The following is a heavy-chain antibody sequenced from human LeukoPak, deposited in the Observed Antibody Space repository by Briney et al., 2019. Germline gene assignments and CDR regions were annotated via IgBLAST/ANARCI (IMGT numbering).Heavy chain of an antibody. D-gene: IGHD5-24*01. Sequence: GGSLRLSCAASGFTFSSYAMSWVRQAPGKGLEWVSAISGSGGSTYYADSVKGRFTISRDNSKNTLYLQMNSLRAEDTAVHYCAKVGQDGYNPIDYWGQGTLVTVSS. CDR1: GFTFSSYA. CDR3: AKVGQDGYNPIDY. V-gene: IGHV3-23*01. CDR2: ISGSGGST. J-gene: IGHJ4*02.